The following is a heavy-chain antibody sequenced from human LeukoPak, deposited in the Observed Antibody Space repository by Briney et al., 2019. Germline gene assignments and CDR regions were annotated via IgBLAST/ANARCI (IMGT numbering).Heavy chain of an antibody. CDR1: GGSISSGDYY. D-gene: IGHD1-1*01. CDR2: IYYSGST. V-gene: IGHV4-30-4*01. Sequence: SETLSLTCTVSGGSISSGDYYWSWIRQPPGKGLEWIGYIYYSGSTYYNPSLKSRVTMSVDTSKNQFSLKLSSVTAADTAVYYCVRRREFRTGYGMDVWGQGTTVTVSS. J-gene: IGHJ6*02. CDR3: VRRREFRTGYGMDV.